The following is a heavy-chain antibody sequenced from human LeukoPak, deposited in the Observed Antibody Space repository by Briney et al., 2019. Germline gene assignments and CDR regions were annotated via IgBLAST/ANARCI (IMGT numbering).Heavy chain of an antibody. CDR3: ARPLKWFGECFDY. Sequence: PGGSLRLSCAASGFTFSSSAMSWVRQAPGKGLVWVSRINSDGSSTSYADSVKGRFTISRDNAKNTLYLQMNSLRAEDTAVYYCARPLKWFGECFDYWGQGTLVTVSS. V-gene: IGHV3-74*01. D-gene: IGHD3-10*01. CDR2: INSDGSST. J-gene: IGHJ4*02. CDR1: GFTFSSSA.